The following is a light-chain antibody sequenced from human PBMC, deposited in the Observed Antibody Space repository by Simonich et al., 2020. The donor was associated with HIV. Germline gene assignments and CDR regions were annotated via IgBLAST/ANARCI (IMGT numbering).Light chain of an antibody. J-gene: IGKJ1*01. CDR1: RCVFYSSNNKNY. V-gene: IGKV4-1*01. CDR2: WAS. CDR3: QQYYSTPPT. Sequence: DIVMSQSPDSLAVSLGERATINCQSSRCVFYSSNNKNYLAWYQQKPGQPPKLLIYWASTRESGVPDRFSGSGSGTDFTLTISSLQAEDVAVYYCQQYYSTPPTFGQGTKVEIK.